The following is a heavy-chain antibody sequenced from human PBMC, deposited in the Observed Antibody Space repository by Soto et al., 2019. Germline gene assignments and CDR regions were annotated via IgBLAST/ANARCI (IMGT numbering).Heavy chain of an antibody. V-gene: IGHV4-59*08. CDR3: ARSHYGDYVDFDY. D-gene: IGHD4-17*01. Sequence: PSETLSLTCTVSGGSISSYYWSWIRQPPGKGLEWIGYIYYSGSTNYNPSLKSRVTISVDTSKNQFSLKLSSVTAADTAVYYCARSHYGDYVDFDYWGQGTLVTVCS. CDR2: IYYSGST. J-gene: IGHJ4*02. CDR1: GGSISSYY.